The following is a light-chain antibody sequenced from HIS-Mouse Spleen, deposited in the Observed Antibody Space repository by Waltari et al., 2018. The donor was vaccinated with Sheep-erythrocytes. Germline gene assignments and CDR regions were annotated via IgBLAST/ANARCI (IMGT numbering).Light chain of an antibody. J-gene: IGLJ1*01. CDR3: SSYAGSNNYV. CDR1: SRDVGGYNL. CDR2: EGS. V-gene: IGLV2-23*01. Sequence: QSALTQPASVSGSPGQSITISCTGTSRDVGGYNLVCWYKHHPGKAPNLLIYEGSKRPSGVSNRFSGSKSGNTASLTISGLQAEDEADYYCSSYAGSNNYVFGTGTKVTVL.